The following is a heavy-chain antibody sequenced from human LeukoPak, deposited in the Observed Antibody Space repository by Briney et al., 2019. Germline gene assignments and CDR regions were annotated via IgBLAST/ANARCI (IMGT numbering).Heavy chain of an antibody. CDR3: ARAPYLKTHDYGDYEVDAFDI. CDR2: IIPILGTA. V-gene: IGHV1-69*05. D-gene: IGHD4-17*01. J-gene: IGHJ3*02. CDR1: GGTFSSYA. Sequence: ASVKVSCKASGGTFSSYAISWVRQAAGQGLEWMGGIIPILGTANYAQKFQGRVTITTDESTSTAYMELSSLRSEDTAVYYCARAPYLKTHDYGDYEVDAFDIWGQGTMVTVSS.